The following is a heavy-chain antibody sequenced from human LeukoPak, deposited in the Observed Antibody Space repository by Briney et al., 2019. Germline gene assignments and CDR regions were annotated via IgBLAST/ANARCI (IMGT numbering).Heavy chain of an antibody. CDR2: IYENGNT. V-gene: IGHV4-39*07. CDR3: ARATAAPSSYYFDH. D-gene: IGHD6-25*01. J-gene: IGHJ4*02. Sequence: SETLSLTCSVSGGSIRSSHSFWGWIRQPLGKGLEWIATIYENGNTYYSPSLKSRVTISVDTSNNEFSLNLDSVTAADTAMYYCARATAAPSSYYFDHWGQGTLVTVSS. CDR1: GGSIRSSHSF.